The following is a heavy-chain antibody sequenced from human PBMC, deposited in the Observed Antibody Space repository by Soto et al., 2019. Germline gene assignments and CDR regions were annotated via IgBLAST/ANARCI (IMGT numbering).Heavy chain of an antibody. CDR2: IIPIFGTV. CDR3: ARDGGSQDYYYYYGMDV. J-gene: IGHJ6*02. Sequence: ASVKVSCKASGGTFSSYAISWVRQAPGQGLEWMGGIIPIFGTVNYAQKFQGRVTITADESTSTAYMELSSLRSEDTAVYYCARDGGSQDYYYYYGMDVWGQGTTVTVSS. D-gene: IGHD3-16*01. CDR1: GGTFSSYA. V-gene: IGHV1-69*13.